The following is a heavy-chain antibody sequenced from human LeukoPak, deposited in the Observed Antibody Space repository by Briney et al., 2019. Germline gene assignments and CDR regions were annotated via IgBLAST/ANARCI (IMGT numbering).Heavy chain of an antibody. D-gene: IGHD3-22*01. V-gene: IGHV3-48*01. J-gene: IGHJ4*02. CDR1: GFNFSSYS. CDR2: ISSRSSAI. Sequence: PGGSLRLSCVASGFNFSSYSMNWVRQAPGKGLEWVSYISSRSSAIYYADSVKGRFSISRDNAKNSLYLQMSSLRAEDTAVYYCVRDDDRPDNGLDYWGQGTLVTVSS. CDR3: VRDDDRPDNGLDY.